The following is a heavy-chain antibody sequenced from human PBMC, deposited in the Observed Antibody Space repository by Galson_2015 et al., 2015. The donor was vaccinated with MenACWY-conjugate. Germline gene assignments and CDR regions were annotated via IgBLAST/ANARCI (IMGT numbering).Heavy chain of an antibody. Sequence: SLRLSCAASGFTFSSYAMSWVRQAPGKGLEWVSAISGSGGSTYYADSVKGRFTISRDNSKNTLYLQMNSLRAEDTAVYYCAKVLSGTAARLFYYYYGMDVWGQGTTVTVSS. CDR3: AKVLSGTAARLFYYYYGMDV. V-gene: IGHV3-23*01. J-gene: IGHJ6*02. D-gene: IGHD6-6*01. CDR2: ISGSGGST. CDR1: GFTFSSYA.